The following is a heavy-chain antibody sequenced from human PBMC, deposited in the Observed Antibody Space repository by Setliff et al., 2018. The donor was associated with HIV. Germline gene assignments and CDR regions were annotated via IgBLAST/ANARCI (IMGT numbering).Heavy chain of an antibody. CDR3: ARGTTSITFDY. V-gene: IGHV4-31*03. D-gene: IGHD1-1*01. J-gene: IGHJ4*02. CDR1: GSSFSSGIYY. Sequence: TSETLSXTCNVSGSSFSSGIYYWTWIRQQPGKGLEWIGYISYSGSTYYNPSLKSRLTMSIDTSKSHFSLNLNSVTAADTAVYYCARGTTSITFDYWSQGTLVTVSS. CDR2: ISYSGST.